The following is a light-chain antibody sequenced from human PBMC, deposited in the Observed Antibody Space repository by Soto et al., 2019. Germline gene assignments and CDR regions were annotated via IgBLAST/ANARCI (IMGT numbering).Light chain of an antibody. CDR1: QSISRY. CDR3: QQRSNWPPP. Sequence: DSQMTQSPCSLSASVGDRVTSTCRTSQSISRYLNWYPQNPGKAPKLLIYAASSLQSGVPSRFSGSGSGTEFTLTISSLEPEDFAVYYCQQRSNWPPPFGQGALLE. V-gene: IGKV1-39*01. CDR2: AAS. J-gene: IGKJ5*01.